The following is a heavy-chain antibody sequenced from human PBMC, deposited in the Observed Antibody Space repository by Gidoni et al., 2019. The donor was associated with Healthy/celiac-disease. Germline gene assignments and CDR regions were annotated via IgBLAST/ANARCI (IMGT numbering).Heavy chain of an antibody. CDR1: GGSISSGSYY. CDR2: IYYSGST. CDR3: AREGGYGDAHLDY. J-gene: IGHJ4*02. Sequence: QLQLQESGPGLVKPSETLSLTCTVSGGSISSGSYYWGWIRQPPGKGLEWIGSIYYSGSTYYNPSLKSRVTISVDTSKNQFSLKLSSVTAADTAVYYCAREGGYGDAHLDYWGQGTLVTVSS. D-gene: IGHD4-17*01. V-gene: IGHV4-39*07.